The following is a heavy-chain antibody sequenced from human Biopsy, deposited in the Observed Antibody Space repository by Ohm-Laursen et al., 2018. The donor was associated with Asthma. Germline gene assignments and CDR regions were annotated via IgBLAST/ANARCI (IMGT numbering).Heavy chain of an antibody. Sequence: SSVKVSCKASGGTFSSNSINWVRQAPGQGLEWMGRIIPIFGPTNYAQKFQGRVTISADDSTSTAYMELSSLSFEDTALYYCARGPEYVRSSGALDYWGQGTLVTVSS. D-gene: IGHD2-2*01. CDR2: IIPIFGPT. J-gene: IGHJ4*02. CDR3: ARGPEYVRSSGALDY. V-gene: IGHV1-69*15. CDR1: GGTFSSNS.